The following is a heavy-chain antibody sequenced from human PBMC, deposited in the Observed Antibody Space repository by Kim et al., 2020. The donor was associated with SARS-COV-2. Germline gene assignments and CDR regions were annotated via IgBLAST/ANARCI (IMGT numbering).Heavy chain of an antibody. V-gene: IGHV1-3*01. CDR3: ARGGGPGVYFDVGWFDP. J-gene: IGHJ5*02. D-gene: IGHD3-9*01. Sequence: ASVKVSCKASGYTFTSYAMHWVRQAPGQRLEWMGWINAGNGNTKYSQKFQGRVTITRDTSASTAYMELSSLRSEDTAVYYCARGGGPGVYFDVGWFDPWGQGTLVTVSS. CDR2: INAGNGNT. CDR1: GYTFTSYA.